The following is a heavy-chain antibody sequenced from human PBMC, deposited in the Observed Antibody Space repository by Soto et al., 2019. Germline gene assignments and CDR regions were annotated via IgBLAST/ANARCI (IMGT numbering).Heavy chain of an antibody. J-gene: IGHJ6*02. CDR1: GFTFSSYA. D-gene: IGHD4-17*01. CDR2: ISGSGGST. Sequence: GSLRLSCSASGFTFSSYAISWVRQAPGKGLEWVSAISGSGGSTYYADSVKGRFTISRDNSKNTLYLQMNSLRAEDTAVYYCAKEVDYGDYLRIYYYYGMDVWGQGPRVTVYS. CDR3: AKEVDYGDYLRIYYYYGMDV. V-gene: IGHV3-23*01.